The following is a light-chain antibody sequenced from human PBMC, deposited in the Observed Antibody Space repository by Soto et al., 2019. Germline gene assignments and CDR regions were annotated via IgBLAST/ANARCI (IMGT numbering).Light chain of an antibody. CDR3: QQYDIWAPRT. V-gene: IGKV3-15*01. Sequence: EVVMTQSPATLSVSPGEGATLSCRASRSVGRNLAWYQHKPGRAPRLLIFGASVRASGIPARFSGSGSETEFTLTISSLQSEDFEVYFCQQYDIWAPRTFGAGTKLDIK. CDR2: GAS. CDR1: RSVGRN. J-gene: IGKJ4*01.